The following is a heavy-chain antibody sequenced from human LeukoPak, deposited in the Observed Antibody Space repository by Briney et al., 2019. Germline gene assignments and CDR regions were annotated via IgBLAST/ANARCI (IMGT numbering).Heavy chain of an antibody. CDR1: GFTFSSYS. D-gene: IGHD3-22*01. J-gene: IGHJ3*02. CDR2: ISSSSSYM. Sequence: KPGGSLRLSCAASGFTFSSYSMNWVRQAPGKGLEWVSSISSSSSYMYYADSVKGRFTISRDNAKNSLYLQMNSLRAEDTAVYYCARDHADSSGYYYFDAFDIWGQGTMVTVSS. V-gene: IGHV3-21*01. CDR3: ARDHADSSGYYYFDAFDI.